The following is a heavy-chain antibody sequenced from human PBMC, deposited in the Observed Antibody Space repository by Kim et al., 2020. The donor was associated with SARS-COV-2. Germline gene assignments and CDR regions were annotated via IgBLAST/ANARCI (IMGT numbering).Heavy chain of an antibody. J-gene: IGHJ4*02. D-gene: IGHD6-25*01. Sequence: GGSLRLSCAASGFTFSSYAMHWVRQAPGKGLEWVAVISYDGSNKYYADSVKGRFTISRDNSKNTLYLQMNSLRAEDTAVYYCARGDLSAAEYYFDYWGQG. CDR2: ISYDGSNK. CDR1: GFTFSSYA. CDR3: ARGDLSAAEYYFDY. V-gene: IGHV3-30-3*01.